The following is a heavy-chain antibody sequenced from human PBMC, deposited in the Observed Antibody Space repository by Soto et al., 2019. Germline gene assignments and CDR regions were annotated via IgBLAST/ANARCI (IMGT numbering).Heavy chain of an antibody. J-gene: IGHJ6*02. D-gene: IGHD3-3*01. CDR1: CGSISSYY. CDR2: IYYNGST. Sequence: SGTLSLTCTVPCGSISSYYCSWIRQPPGKGPGGIGNIYYNGSTSYNPSLKSRVTISVDTSKNQFSLKLSSVTAADTAVYYCARDKAYYDFWSGYSNYYYYYGMDAWGQGTTVTVSS. CDR3: ARDKAYYDFWSGYSNYYYYYGMDA. V-gene: IGHV4-59*01.